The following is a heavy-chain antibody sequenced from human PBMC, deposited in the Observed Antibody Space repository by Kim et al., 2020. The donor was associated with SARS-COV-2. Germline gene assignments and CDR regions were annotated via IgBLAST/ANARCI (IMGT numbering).Heavy chain of an antibody. CDR1: GGSISSSSYC. J-gene: IGHJ4*03. Sequence: SETLSLTCTVSGGSISSSSYCWGWNRQPPGKGLEWIGYLYCTASTYYNPSLETLITISLATTKNQLSLTLNSVTAADADDYYCARSAGTRVFFCYF. D-gene: IGHD1-1*01. CDR2: LYCTAST. V-gene: IGHV4-39*01. CDR3: ARSAGTRVFFCYF.